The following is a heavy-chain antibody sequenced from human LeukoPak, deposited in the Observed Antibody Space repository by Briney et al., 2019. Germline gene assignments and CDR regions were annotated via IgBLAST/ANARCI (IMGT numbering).Heavy chain of an antibody. V-gene: IGHV3-20*04. CDR3: ARAPPAGVGSTPFDY. J-gene: IGHJ4*02. Sequence: GGSLRLSCVASGSTFDDYGMSWVRQAPGKGLEWVSDINWNGVSTGYTDSVKGRFTISRDNAKNSLYLQMNSLRAEDTALYYCARAPPAGVGSTPFDYWGQGTLVTVSS. CDR2: INWNGVST. CDR1: GSTFDDYG. D-gene: IGHD1-26*01.